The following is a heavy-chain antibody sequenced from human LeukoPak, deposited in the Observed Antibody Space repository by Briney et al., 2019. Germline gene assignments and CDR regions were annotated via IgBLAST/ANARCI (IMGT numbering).Heavy chain of an antibody. D-gene: IGHD1-26*01. CDR1: GFRFSNSA. CDR3: AAELYSGTYGRCCSFAF. CDR2: IIVGSGRP. J-gene: IGHJ4*02. Sequence: ASVKVSCKASGFRFSNSAIQWVRQARGQRLEWVVWIIVGSGRPHYAQNLQERLTITRDMSTNTAYMELSSLRSEDTAVYYCAAELYSGTYGRCCSFAFWGQGTPVTVSS. V-gene: IGHV1-58*02.